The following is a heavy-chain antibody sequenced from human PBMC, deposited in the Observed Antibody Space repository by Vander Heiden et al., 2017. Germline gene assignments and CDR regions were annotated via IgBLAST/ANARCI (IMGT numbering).Heavy chain of an antibody. CDR2: ISSSSSYI. V-gene: IGHV3-21*01. J-gene: IGHJ4*02. CDR1: GFTFSSYS. Sequence: EVQLVESGGGLVKPGGSLRLSCAASGFTFSSYSMNWVRQAPGKGLEWVSSISSSSSYIYYADSVKGRFTISRDNAKNSLYLQMNSLRAEDTAVYYCARDSCSGGSCYFDYWGQGTLGTVS. CDR3: ARDSCSGGSCYFDY. D-gene: IGHD2-15*01.